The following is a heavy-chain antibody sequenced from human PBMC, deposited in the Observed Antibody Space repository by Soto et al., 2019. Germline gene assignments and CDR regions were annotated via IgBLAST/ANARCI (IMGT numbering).Heavy chain of an antibody. J-gene: IGHJ6*02. D-gene: IGHD3-10*01. CDR3: AAGSSVLLWLGYLIPPLGIDV. V-gene: IGHV1-58*01. CDR2: IVVGSGNT. CDR1: GFIFISSA. Sequence: QMQLVQSGPEVKKPGTSVKVSCKASGFIFISSAVQWVRQTRGQRLEWIGWIVVGSGNTNYGQKFKERVTITRDMCTSTDYMELRTLRSQDTAVYYCAAGSSVLLWLGYLIPPLGIDVWGQGTTVTVS.